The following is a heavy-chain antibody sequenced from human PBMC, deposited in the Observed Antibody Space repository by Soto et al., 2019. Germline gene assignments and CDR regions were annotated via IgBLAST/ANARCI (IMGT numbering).Heavy chain of an antibody. D-gene: IGHD2-15*01. V-gene: IGHV3-11*06. CDR1: GFTFSDYY. CDR2: ISSSSSYT. J-gene: IGHJ6*02. Sequence: GGSLRLSCASSGFTFSDYYMSWIRQAPGKGLEWVSYISSSSSYTNYADSVKGRFTISRDNAKNSLYLQMNSLRAEDTAVYYCARAGRDRYNSYGMHVWGQGPTVTVSS. CDR3: ARAGRDRYNSYGMHV.